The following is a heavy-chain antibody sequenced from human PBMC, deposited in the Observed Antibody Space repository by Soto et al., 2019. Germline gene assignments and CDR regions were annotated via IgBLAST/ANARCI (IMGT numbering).Heavy chain of an antibody. CDR2: IYYSGST. CDR1: GGSISSYY. Sequence: SETLSLTCTVSGGSISSYYWSWIRQPPGKGLEWIGYIYYSGSTNYSPSLKNRVTISVDTSKNQFSLKLSSVTAADTAVYYCARGGHVAAGVFDYWGQGTLVTVSS. CDR3: ARGGHVAAGVFDY. V-gene: IGHV4-59*01. D-gene: IGHD6-13*01. J-gene: IGHJ4*02.